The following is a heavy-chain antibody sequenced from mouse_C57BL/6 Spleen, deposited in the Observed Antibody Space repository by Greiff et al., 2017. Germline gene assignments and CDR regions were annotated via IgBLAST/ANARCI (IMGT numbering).Heavy chain of an antibody. V-gene: IGHV1-59*01. CDR1: GYTFTSYW. CDR3: ASPELCGSSYGSMDY. Sequence: VQLQQPGAELVRPGTSVKLSCKASGYTFTSYWMHWVKQRPGQGLEWIGVIDPSDSYTNYNQKFKGKATLTVDTSSSTAYMQLSSLTSEDSAVYYCASPELCGSSYGSMDYWGQGTSVTVSS. CDR2: IDPSDSYT. J-gene: IGHJ4*01. D-gene: IGHD1-1*01.